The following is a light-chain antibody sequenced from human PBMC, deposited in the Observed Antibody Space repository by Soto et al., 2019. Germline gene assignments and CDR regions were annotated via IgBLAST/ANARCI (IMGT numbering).Light chain of an antibody. CDR2: DAS. CDR1: QSISSW. J-gene: IGKJ1*01. CDR3: QQYSSQQYSGYLWT. V-gene: IGKV1-5*01. Sequence: DIQMTQSPSTLSASVGDRVTITCRASQSISSWLAWYQQKPGKAPKFLIYDASTPESGVPSRFRGSGYGTEFTLTISRLQPDDFATYYCQQYSSQQYSGYLWTFGQGTKVEIK.